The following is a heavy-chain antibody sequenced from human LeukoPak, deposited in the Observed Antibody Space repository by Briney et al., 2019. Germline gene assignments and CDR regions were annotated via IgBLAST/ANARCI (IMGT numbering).Heavy chain of an antibody. CDR2: ISGSGGST. Sequence: GGSLRLSCAASGFTFSSYAMSWVRQAPGKGLEWVSAISGSGGSTYYADSVKGRFTISRDNSRNTLYLQMNSLRAEDTAVYYCAKDVYGDYFNWFDPWGQGTLVTVSS. D-gene: IGHD4-17*01. V-gene: IGHV3-23*01. CDR3: AKDVYGDYFNWFDP. J-gene: IGHJ5*02. CDR1: GFTFSSYA.